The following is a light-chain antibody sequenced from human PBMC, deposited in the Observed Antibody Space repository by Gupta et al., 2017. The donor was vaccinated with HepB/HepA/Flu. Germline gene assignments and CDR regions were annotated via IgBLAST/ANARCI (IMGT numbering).Light chain of an antibody. V-gene: IGLV2-14*01. J-gene: IGLJ1*01. CDR2: AVS. Sequence: QSALTQPASVSGSPGHSITISCPGTSSDIGTYNYVSWYQQNPGQAPNLIIHAVSDRLSGISHRFSGSKSGNTASVTISGLQAEDEADYYCCSSSSSSTLYVFGTGTEVTGL. CDR1: SSDIGTYNY. CDR3: CSSSSSSTLYV.